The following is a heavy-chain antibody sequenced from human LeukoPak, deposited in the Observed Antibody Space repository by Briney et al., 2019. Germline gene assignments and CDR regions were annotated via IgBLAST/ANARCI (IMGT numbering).Heavy chain of an antibody. CDR2: ISSSGSTI. V-gene: IGHV3-48*03. CDR1: GFTFSSYE. D-gene: IGHD5-24*01. Sequence: GGSLRLSCAASGFTFSSYEMNWVRQAPGKGLEWVSYISSSGSTIYYADSVNGRLTISRDNAKNSLYLKMNSLRAEDTAVYYCARDRDGYNFDYWGQGTLVTVSS. J-gene: IGHJ4*02. CDR3: ARDRDGYNFDY.